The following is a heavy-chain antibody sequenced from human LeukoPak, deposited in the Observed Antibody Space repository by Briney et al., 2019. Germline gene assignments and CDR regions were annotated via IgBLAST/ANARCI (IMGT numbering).Heavy chain of an antibody. CDR1: GFTFSSYA. J-gene: IGHJ6*02. Sequence: GGSLRLSCAASGFTFSSYAMSWVRQAPGKGLEWVSAISGSGGSTYYADSVKGRFTITRDNSKNTLYLQMNSLRAEDTAVYYCAKDPGRDEQVLRYFDWAGTYYYYYGMDVWGQGTTVTVSS. V-gene: IGHV3-23*01. CDR2: ISGSGGST. D-gene: IGHD3-9*01. CDR3: AKDPGRDEQVLRYFDWAGTYYYYYGMDV.